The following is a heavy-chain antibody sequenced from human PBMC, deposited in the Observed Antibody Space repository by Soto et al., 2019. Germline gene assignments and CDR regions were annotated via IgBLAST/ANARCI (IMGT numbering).Heavy chain of an antibody. CDR3: ARHYGSGSYYLGYYYYYGMDV. Sequence: GESLKISCKGSGYSFTSYWIDWVRQMPGKGLEWMGIIYPGDSDTRYSPSFQGQVTISADKSISTAYLQWSSLKASDTAMYYCARHYGSGSYYLGYYYYYGMDVWGQGTTVTVSS. CDR2: IYPGDSDT. J-gene: IGHJ6*02. CDR1: GYSFTSYW. D-gene: IGHD3-10*01. V-gene: IGHV5-51*01.